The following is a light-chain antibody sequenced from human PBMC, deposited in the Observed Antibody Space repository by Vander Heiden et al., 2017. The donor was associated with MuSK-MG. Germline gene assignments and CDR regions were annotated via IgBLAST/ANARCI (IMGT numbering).Light chain of an antibody. V-gene: IGKV3-20*01. Sequence: EIVLTQSPGTLSLSPGERATLSCRASQSVSSSYLAWYQQKPGQAPRLLIYGASSRATGIPDRFRGSGSGTDFTLTIRRLEPEDFAVYYCQQDCSSPRTFGQGTKVEIK. J-gene: IGKJ1*01. CDR2: GAS. CDR1: QSVSSSY. CDR3: QQDCSSPRT.